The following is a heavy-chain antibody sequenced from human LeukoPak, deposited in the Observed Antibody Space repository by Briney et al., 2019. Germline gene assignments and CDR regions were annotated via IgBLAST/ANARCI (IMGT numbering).Heavy chain of an antibody. D-gene: IGHD6-19*01. V-gene: IGHV4-34*01. CDR2: INHSGST. Sequence: PSETLSLTCAVYGGSFSGYYWSWIRQPPGKGLEWIGEINHSGSTNYNPSLKSRVTMSVDTSKNQFSLKLSSVTAADTAVYYCARVLTTGIAVAGWGQGTLVTVSS. J-gene: IGHJ4*02. CDR3: ARVLTTGIAVAG. CDR1: GGSFSGYY.